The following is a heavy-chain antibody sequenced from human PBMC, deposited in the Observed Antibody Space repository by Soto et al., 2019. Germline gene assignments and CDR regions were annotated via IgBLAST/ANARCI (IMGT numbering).Heavy chain of an antibody. CDR1: SVSTSTSAYI. D-gene: IGHD3-22*01. CDR3: ARDTYYYDSSGYYYGFNAFHI. V-gene: IGHV4-39*02. J-gene: IGHJ3*02. CDR2: FFIGGST. Sequence: LTTSASSVSTSTSAYIPRRTGQTPRQGLEWIASFFIGGSTYYNPSLKSRVTISVDTSKNQFSLKLSSVTAADTAVYYCARDTYYYDSSGYYYGFNAFHIWGQGTMVT.